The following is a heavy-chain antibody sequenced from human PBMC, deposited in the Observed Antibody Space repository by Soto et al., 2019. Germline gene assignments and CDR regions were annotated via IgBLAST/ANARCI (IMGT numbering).Heavy chain of an antibody. V-gene: IGHV1-69*02. Sequence: SVKVSCKASGGTSSNHIITWVRQAPGQGPEWMGRIIPMLDITNYAQKFQGRVTITRDTSASTAYMELSSLRSEDTAVYYCARSIVVVTALDYWGQGTLVTVSS. D-gene: IGHD2-21*02. CDR1: GGTSSNHI. CDR2: IIPMLDIT. J-gene: IGHJ4*02. CDR3: ARSIVVVTALDY.